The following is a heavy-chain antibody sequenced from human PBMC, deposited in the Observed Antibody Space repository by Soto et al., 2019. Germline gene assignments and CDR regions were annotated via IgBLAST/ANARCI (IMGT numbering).Heavy chain of an antibody. J-gene: IGHJ4*02. CDR1: GFTFSSYA. D-gene: IGHD2-21*02. V-gene: IGHV3-30-3*01. Sequence: LRLSCAASGFTFSSYAMHWVRQAPGKGLEWVAVISYDGSNKYYADSVKGRFTISRDNSKNTLYLQMNSLRAEDTAVYYCVRDLSIVVVTVPHYWGQGTLVTVSS. CDR2: ISYDGSNK. CDR3: VRDLSIVVVTVPHY.